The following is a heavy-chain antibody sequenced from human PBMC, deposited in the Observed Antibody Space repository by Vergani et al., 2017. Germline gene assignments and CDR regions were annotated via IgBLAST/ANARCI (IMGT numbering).Heavy chain of an antibody. CDR1: GFSLSTSGMC. V-gene: IGHV2-70*01. J-gene: IGHJ4*02. CDR2: IDWDDDK. D-gene: IGHD1-26*01. Sequence: QVTLRESGPALVKPTQTLTLTCTFSGFSLSTSGMCVSWIRQPPGKALEWLALIDWDDDKYYSTSLKTRLTISKDTSKNQVVLTMTNMNPVDTATYYCARIVGGGSYLYFDYWGQGTLVTVSS. CDR3: ARIVGGGSYLYFDY.